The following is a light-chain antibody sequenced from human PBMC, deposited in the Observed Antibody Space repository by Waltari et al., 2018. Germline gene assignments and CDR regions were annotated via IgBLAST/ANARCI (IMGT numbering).Light chain of an antibody. J-gene: IGKJ4*01. CDR1: QSISGY. Sequence: DIDMTQSPSSLSASVGDRVTITCRASQSISGYLHWYQQKPGRAPRLLIFAAFNLQSGVPSRFSGSGSGTDFTLTISSLQPEDFATYYCQQSFNRPPTFGGGTKVEVK. CDR2: AAF. CDR3: QQSFNRPPT. V-gene: IGKV1-39*01.